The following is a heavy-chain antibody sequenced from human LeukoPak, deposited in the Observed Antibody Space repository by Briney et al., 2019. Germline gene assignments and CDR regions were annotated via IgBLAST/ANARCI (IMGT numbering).Heavy chain of an antibody. Sequence: PSETPSLTCTLSGSSIRNTGYTDCWIRQPPGKGLEWIGCIYYSGSTYYNPSLSSRVTISVDTSRSQYSLKLLSETASDTAISDSASRAICGTCSSVFGHWGQGTLVTVSS. J-gene: IGHJ4*02. CDR3: ASRAICGTCSSVFGH. CDR1: GSSIRNTGYT. V-gene: IGHV4-39*05. D-gene: IGHD2-15*01. CDR2: IYYSGST.